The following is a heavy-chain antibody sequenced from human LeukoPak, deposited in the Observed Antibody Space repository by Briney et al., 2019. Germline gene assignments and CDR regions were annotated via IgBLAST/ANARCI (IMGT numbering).Heavy chain of an antibody. CDR3: ARVPYMIAFGGVI. Sequence: GASVKVSCKASGYTFTSYDINWVRQATGQGLEWMGWMNPDSGNTGYAQKFQGRVTMTRNTSISTAYMELSSLRSEDTAVYYCARVPYMIAFGGVIWGQGTLVTVSS. CDR1: GYTFTSYD. CDR2: MNPDSGNT. V-gene: IGHV1-8*02. J-gene: IGHJ4*02. D-gene: IGHD3-16*01.